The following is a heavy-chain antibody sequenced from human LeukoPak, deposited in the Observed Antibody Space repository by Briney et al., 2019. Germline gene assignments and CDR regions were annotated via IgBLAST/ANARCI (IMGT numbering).Heavy chain of an antibody. V-gene: IGHV3-48*04. CDR3: ARGLHITLSGWHFDL. Sequence: GGSPRLACAASGFTISDYNMNWVRQAPGKGLGWISYISGTSGTISYADSVKGRFTISRNNAKNSLYLQMHSLRAEDTAVYYCARGLHITLSGWHFDLWGRGALVTVSS. J-gene: IGHJ2*01. CDR1: GFTISDYN. CDR2: ISGTSGTI. D-gene: IGHD1-14*01.